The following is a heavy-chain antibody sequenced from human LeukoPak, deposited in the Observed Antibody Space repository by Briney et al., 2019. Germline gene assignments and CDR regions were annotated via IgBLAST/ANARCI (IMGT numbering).Heavy chain of an antibody. Sequence: GGSLRLSCAASGLTLSSYEMNWVRQAPGKGLEWVSYISSSGSDIYYADSVKGRFTISRDNAKNTLYLQMNSLRAEDTAVYYCARGGAADFDYWGQGTLVTVSS. CDR2: ISSSGSDI. J-gene: IGHJ4*02. V-gene: IGHV3-48*03. D-gene: IGHD1-26*01. CDR3: ARGGAADFDY. CDR1: GLTLSSYE.